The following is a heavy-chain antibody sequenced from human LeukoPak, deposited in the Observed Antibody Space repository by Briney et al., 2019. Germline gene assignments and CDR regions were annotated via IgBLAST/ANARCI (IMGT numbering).Heavy chain of an antibody. CDR2: IISSSSYI. D-gene: IGHD3-22*01. CDR3: ARDGPFYDSSGSSFDY. Sequence: PGGSLRLSCAASGFTFSSYSMNWVRQAPGNGLEWVSSIISSSSYIYDAESVKGRFTISRDNAKNSLYLQMNSLRAEDTAVYYCARDGPFYDSSGSSFDYWGQGTLVTVSS. V-gene: IGHV3-21*01. CDR1: GFTFSSYS. J-gene: IGHJ4*02.